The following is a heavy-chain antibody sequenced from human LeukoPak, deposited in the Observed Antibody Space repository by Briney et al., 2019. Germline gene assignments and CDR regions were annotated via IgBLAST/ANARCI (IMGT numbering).Heavy chain of an antibody. Sequence: PSETLSLTCSVSGGSISGTNYYWAWIRQPPEKGLEWIGTIYYSGSTYYNVSLKSRVTMSVDTSKNQFSLKLRSVAAADTAVYYCAAHHYDTTGYPFDSWGQGTLVTVSS. CDR1: GGSISGTNYY. CDR3: AAHHYDTTGYPFDS. V-gene: IGHV4-39*07. CDR2: IYYSGST. J-gene: IGHJ4*02. D-gene: IGHD3-22*01.